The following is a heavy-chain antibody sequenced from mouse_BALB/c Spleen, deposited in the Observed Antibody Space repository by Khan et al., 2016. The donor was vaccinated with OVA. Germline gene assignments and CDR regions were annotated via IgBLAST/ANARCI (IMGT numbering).Heavy chain of an antibody. CDR1: GYTFTSYW. CDR2: IAPGSGSD. D-gene: IGHD1-1*01. CDR3: ARSNYYGSGLYAMDY. V-gene: IGHV1S41*01. J-gene: IGHJ4*01. Sequence: DLVKPGASVKLSCKASGYTFTSYWINWIKQRPRQGLEWIGRIAPGSGSDYYNDMFKGKATLTIDTSSSTAYIQVRSLSSEDSAVYFCARSNYYGSGLYAMDYWGQGTSVTVSS.